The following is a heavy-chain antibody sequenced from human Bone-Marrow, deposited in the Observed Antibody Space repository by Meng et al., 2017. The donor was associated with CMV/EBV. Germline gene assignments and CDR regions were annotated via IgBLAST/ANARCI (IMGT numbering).Heavy chain of an antibody. Sequence: SETLSLTCAVSGTSISSSNWWSWVRQPPGKGLEWIGEIYHSGTTNYNPSLKSRVTISLDKSKNQFSLKLNSVTAADTAVYYCARARGGVVDDWGHGNLVTGSS. CDR2: IYHSGTT. D-gene: IGHD2-15*01. CDR1: GTSISSSNW. J-gene: IGHJ4*01. V-gene: IGHV4-4*02. CDR3: ARARGGVVDD.